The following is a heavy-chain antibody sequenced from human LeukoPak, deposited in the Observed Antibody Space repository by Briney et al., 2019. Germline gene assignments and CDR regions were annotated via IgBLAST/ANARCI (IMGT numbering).Heavy chain of an antibody. Sequence: PGGSLRLSCEASGFTFSGFGLHWVRQAPGKGLEWVAVIWYDGSKKYYTDSVKGRFTISRDNSKNTLYLQMNSLRAEDTAVYYCARDKWVATLYYGMDVWGQGTTVTVSS. CDR3: ARDKWVATLYYGMDV. V-gene: IGHV3-33*01. D-gene: IGHD5-12*01. CDR1: GFTFSGFG. CDR2: IWYDGSKK. J-gene: IGHJ6*02.